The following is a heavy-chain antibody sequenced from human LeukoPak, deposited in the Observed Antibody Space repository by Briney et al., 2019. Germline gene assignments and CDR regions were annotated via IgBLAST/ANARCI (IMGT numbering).Heavy chain of an antibody. CDR1: GITFSNAW. CDR3: TTYSSGSCPF. V-gene: IGHV3-15*01. CDR2: IYRSSNGETT. Sequence: GGSLRLSCAASGITFSNAWMTWVRQAPGRVMGWVGRIYRSSNGETTDYGAPVKGRFTMSRDDSKNTLYLQMNSLKTEDTAVYYCTTYSSGSCPFWGQGTLVTVSS. D-gene: IGHD6-19*01. J-gene: IGHJ4*02.